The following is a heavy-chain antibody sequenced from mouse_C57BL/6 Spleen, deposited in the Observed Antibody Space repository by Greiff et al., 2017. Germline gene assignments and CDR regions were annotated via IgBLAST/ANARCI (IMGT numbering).Heavy chain of an antibody. V-gene: IGHV1-18*01. CDR2: INPNNGGT. CDR1: GYTFTDYN. Sequence: EVQLQQSGPELVKPGASVKIPCKASGYTFTDYNMDWVKQSHGKSLEWIGDINPNNGGTIYNQKFKGKATLTVDKSSSTAYMELRILTSEDTAVYYCARWDSSGYNYAMDYWGQGTSVTVSS. J-gene: IGHJ4*01. D-gene: IGHD3-2*02. CDR3: ARWDSSGYNYAMDY.